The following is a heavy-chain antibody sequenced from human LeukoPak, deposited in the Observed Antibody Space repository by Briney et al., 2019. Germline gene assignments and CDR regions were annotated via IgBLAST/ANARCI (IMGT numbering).Heavy chain of an antibody. Sequence: ASVKVSCKASGYTFTTYTMHWVRQAPGQRLEWMGWINAGNGNTKYSQKFQGRVTISRDTSASTAYMELSSLRSEDTAVYYCATLWFGELEYWGQGTLVTVSS. D-gene: IGHD3-10*01. CDR2: INAGNGNT. CDR3: ATLWFGELEY. CDR1: GYTFTTYT. V-gene: IGHV1-3*01. J-gene: IGHJ4*02.